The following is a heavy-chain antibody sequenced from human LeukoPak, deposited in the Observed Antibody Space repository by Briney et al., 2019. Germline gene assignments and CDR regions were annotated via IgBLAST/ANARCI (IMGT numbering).Heavy chain of an antibody. V-gene: IGHV1-2*04. Sequence: ASAKVSCKASGGTFSSYAISWVRQAPGQGLEWMGWINPNSGGTNYAQKFQGWVTMTRDTSISTAYMELSRLRSDDTAVYYCARDHQAGTYGMDVWGQGTTVTVSS. J-gene: IGHJ6*02. D-gene: IGHD1-1*01. CDR1: GGTFSSYA. CDR2: INPNSGGT. CDR3: ARDHQAGTYGMDV.